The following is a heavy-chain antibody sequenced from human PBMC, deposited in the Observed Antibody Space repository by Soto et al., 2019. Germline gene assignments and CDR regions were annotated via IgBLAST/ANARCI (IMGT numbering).Heavy chain of an antibody. CDR3: TRRPPNYCSSTSCYDY. CDR1: GFTFSGSA. Sequence: GGSLRLSCAASGFTFSGSAMHWVRQASGKGLEWVGRIRSKANSYATAYAASVKGRFTISRDDSKNTAYLQMNSLKTEDTAVYYCTRRPPNYCSSTSCYDYWGQGTLVTVSS. D-gene: IGHD2-2*01. V-gene: IGHV3-73*01. J-gene: IGHJ4*02. CDR2: IRSKANSYAT.